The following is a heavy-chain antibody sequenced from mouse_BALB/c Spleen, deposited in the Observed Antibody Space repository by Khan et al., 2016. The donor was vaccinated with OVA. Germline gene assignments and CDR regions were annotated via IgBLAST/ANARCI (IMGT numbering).Heavy chain of an antibody. V-gene: IGHV14-3*02. CDR2: IDPANGNT. J-gene: IGHJ3*01. CDR1: GFNIKDTY. D-gene: IGHD2-1*01. CDR3: TDHYGNPFAY. Sequence: VQLKESGAELVKPGASVKLSCTASGFNIKDTYMHWVKQRPEQGLEWIGRIDPANGNTKYDPKFQDKATITADTSSNNAYLQPSSLTSEDTAVYYCTDHYGNPFAYWGQGTLVSVSA.